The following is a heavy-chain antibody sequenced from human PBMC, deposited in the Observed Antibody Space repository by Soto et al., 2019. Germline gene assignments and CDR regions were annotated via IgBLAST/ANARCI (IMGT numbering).Heavy chain of an antibody. CDR2: ISGSGGST. D-gene: IGHD5-12*01. CDR3: AKDPPDIGYSGYEFDY. J-gene: IGHJ4*02. Sequence: GESLKISCAASGFTFSSYAMSWVRQAPGKGLEWVSAISGSGGSTYYAASVKGRFTISRDNSKNTRYLQMNSLRAEDTAVYYCAKDPPDIGYSGYEFDYWGQGTLVTVSS. CDR1: GFTFSSYA. V-gene: IGHV3-23*01.